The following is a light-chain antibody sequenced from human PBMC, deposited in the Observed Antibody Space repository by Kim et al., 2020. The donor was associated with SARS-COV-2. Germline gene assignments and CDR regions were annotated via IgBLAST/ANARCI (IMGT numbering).Light chain of an antibody. CDR1: QSVGGW. Sequence: DIQMTQSPTTLSAYVGDRVSISCRASQSVGGWLAWYQQKPGRAPKVLIYDAFSLESGVPSRFSGSGSGTEFTLTISSLQAEDFATYYCQQYDNHPRTFCQGTKVDIK. CDR3: QQYDNHPRT. V-gene: IGKV1-5*01. J-gene: IGKJ1*01. CDR2: DAF.